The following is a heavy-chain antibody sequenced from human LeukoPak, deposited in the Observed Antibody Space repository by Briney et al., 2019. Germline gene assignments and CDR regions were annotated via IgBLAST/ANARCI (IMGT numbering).Heavy chain of an antibody. CDR3: AKDITDSYYDSSGYYEGDAFDI. Sequence: GGSLRLSCAASGFTFSSYAMSWVRQAPGKGLEWVSAISGSGGSTYYADSVKGRFTISRDNSKNTLYLQMNSLRAEDTAVYYCAKDITDSYYDSSGYYEGDAFDIWGQGTMVTVSS. CDR1: GFTFSSYA. CDR2: ISGSGGST. D-gene: IGHD3-22*01. V-gene: IGHV3-23*01. J-gene: IGHJ3*02.